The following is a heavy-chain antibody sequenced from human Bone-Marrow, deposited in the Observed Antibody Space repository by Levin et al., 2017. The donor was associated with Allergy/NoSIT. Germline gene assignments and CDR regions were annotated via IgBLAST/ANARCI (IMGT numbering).Heavy chain of an antibody. CDR2: FDPEYGKT. Sequence: ASVKVSCKVSGYRLTELSMHWVRQAPGKGLEWMGGFDPEYGKTIYAQKFQGRVTMTEDTSTDTAYLELSSLRSEDTAVHFCVAGGRFAHGAFDVWGQGTMVTVSS. V-gene: IGHV1-24*01. CDR3: VAGGRFAHGAFDV. CDR1: GYRLTELS. J-gene: IGHJ3*01. D-gene: IGHD1-26*01.